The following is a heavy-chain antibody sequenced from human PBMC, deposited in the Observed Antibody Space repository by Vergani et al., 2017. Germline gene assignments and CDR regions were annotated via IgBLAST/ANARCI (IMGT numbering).Heavy chain of an antibody. CDR2: VYYTGST. D-gene: IGHD4-17*01. Sequence: QVQLQESGPGLVKPSETLSLTCTVSGGSISSYYWNWIRQPPGKGLEWSGYVYYTGSTDYNPALKSRVTISVDTSKNQFSLKLSSVTAADTAVYYCARWAIRVTTVCAFDIWGQGTMVTGSS. V-gene: IGHV4-59*01. CDR3: ARWAIRVTTVCAFDI. CDR1: GGSISSYY. J-gene: IGHJ3*02.